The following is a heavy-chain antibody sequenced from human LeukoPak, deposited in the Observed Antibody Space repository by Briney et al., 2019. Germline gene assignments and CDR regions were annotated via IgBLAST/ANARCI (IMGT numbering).Heavy chain of an antibody. J-gene: IGHJ5*02. CDR3: ARPYYDYVWGSYRREHNWFVP. CDR2: INAGNGNT. CDR1: GYTFTSYP. Sequence: ASVTVSLKASGYTFTSYPMHWVRQAPGQRLEWMGWINAGNGNTKYSQKFQGRVTLTRDTSASTAYMELSSLRSEDTAVYYCARPYYDYVWGSYRREHNWFVPWGEGTLVTVSS. V-gene: IGHV1-3*01. D-gene: IGHD3-16*02.